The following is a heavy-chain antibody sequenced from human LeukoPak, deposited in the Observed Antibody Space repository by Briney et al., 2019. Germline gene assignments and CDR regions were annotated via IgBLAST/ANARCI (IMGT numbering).Heavy chain of an antibody. J-gene: IGHJ4*02. CDR2: ISYDGSNK. CDR3: XXXXXXYNFEVYFDY. V-gene: IGHV3-30*04. CDR1: GFTFSSYA. Sequence: GGSLRLSCAASGFTFSSYAMYWVRQAPGKGLECVAGISYDGSNKYYADSVKGRFTISRDNSKNTLYLQMNSLRAEDTAVYYXXXXXXXYNFEVYFDYWGQGTLVTVSS. D-gene: IGHD3-9*01.